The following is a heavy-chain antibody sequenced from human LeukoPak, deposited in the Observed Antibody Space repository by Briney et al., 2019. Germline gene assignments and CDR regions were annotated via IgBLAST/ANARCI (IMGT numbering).Heavy chain of an antibody. CDR1: GFTFSSYD. CDR2: IGTAGDT. Sequence: PGGSLRLSCAASGFTFSSYDMHWVRQATGKGLGWVSAIGTAGDTYYPGSVKGRFTISRENAKNSLYLQMNSLRAGDTAVYYCARAYSSGWPRGGAFDIWGQGTMVTVSS. CDR3: ARAYSSGWPRGGAFDI. D-gene: IGHD6-19*01. J-gene: IGHJ3*02. V-gene: IGHV3-13*01.